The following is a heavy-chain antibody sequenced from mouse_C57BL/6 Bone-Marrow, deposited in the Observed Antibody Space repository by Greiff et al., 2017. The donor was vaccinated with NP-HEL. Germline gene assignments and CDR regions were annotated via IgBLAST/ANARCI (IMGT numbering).Heavy chain of an antibody. CDR3: ATYYSNYLCYLDY. D-gene: IGHD2-5*01. CDR1: GFTFSSYG. V-gene: IGHV5-6*01. J-gene: IGHJ2*01. CDR2: ISSGGSYT. Sequence: EVHLVESGGDLVKPGGSLKLSCAASGFTFSSYGMSWVRQTPDKRLEWVATISSGGSYTYYPDSVKGRFTISRDNAKNTLYLQMSSLKSEDTAMYYCATYYSNYLCYLDYWGQGTTLTVSS.